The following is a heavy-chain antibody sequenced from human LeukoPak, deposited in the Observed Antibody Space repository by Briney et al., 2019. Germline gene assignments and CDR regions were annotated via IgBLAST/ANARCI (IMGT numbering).Heavy chain of an antibody. CDR1: GFSFSSYA. CDR2: ITTGGTR. J-gene: IGHJ1*01. Sequence: PGGSLRLSCAASGFSFSSYAMTWVRQAPGQGLEWVSGITTGGTRYDADSVKGRFTISRDNSKNTLYLQMSSLRAEDTALYYCVKAGGVAIEYFQHWGQGTLVTVSS. D-gene: IGHD2-15*01. CDR3: VKAGGVAIEYFQH. V-gene: IGHV3-23*01.